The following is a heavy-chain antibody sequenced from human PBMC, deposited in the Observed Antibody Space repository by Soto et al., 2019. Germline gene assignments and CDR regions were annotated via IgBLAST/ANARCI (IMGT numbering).Heavy chain of an antibody. Sequence: SETLSLTCAVYGGSFSGYYWSWIRQPPGKGLEWIGEINHSGSTNYNPSLKSRVTISVDTSKNQFSLKLSSVTAADTAVYYCARVIYRGDTLDYWGQGTLVTVSS. V-gene: IGHV4-34*01. CDR1: GGSFSGYY. J-gene: IGHJ4*02. CDR2: INHSGST. D-gene: IGHD4-17*01. CDR3: ARVIYRGDTLDY.